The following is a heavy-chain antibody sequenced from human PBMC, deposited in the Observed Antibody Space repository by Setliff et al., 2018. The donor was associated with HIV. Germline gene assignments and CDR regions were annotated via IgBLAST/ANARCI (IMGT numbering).Heavy chain of an antibody. Sequence: GASVKVSCKTSGYAFNYYGVTWVRQAPGQGLEWMAWISAYNGYTYYAPKFLGRVTMSTDTATNTAYMEIRSLTSDDTAVYYCARTQYGSTSPGSYWGQGTLVTVSS. D-gene: IGHD2-2*01. V-gene: IGHV1-18*01. J-gene: IGHJ4*02. CDR2: ISAYNGYT. CDR3: ARTQYGSTSPGSY. CDR1: GYAFNYYG.